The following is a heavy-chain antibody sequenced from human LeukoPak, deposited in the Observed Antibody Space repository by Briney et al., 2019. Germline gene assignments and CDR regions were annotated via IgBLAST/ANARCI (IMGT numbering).Heavy chain of an antibody. Sequence: PGGSLRLSCAASGFTFSSYSMNWVRQAPGKGLEWVSSISSSSSYIYYADSVKGRFTISRDNAKNSLYLQMNSLRAEDTAVYYCARLKRSGYYDSSGYYYFDYWGQGTLVTVSS. CDR2: ISSSSSYI. CDR1: GFTFSSYS. J-gene: IGHJ4*02. V-gene: IGHV3-21*01. D-gene: IGHD3-22*01. CDR3: ARLKRSGYYDSSGYYYFDY.